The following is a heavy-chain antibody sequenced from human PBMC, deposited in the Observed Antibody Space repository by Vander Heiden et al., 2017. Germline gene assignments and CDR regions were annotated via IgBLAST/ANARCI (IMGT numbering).Heavy chain of an antibody. Sequence: EVQLVQSGAEVKKPGESPKISCKGSGYSFTSYWIGWVRQMPGKGLEWMGIIYPGDSDTRYSPSFQGQVTISADKSISTAYLQWSSLKASDTAMYYCARGMGYCTNGVCPPVNAFDIWGQGTMVTVSS. CDR2: IYPGDSDT. D-gene: IGHD2-8*01. V-gene: IGHV5-51*01. J-gene: IGHJ3*02. CDR1: GYSFTSYW. CDR3: ARGMGYCTNGVCPPVNAFDI.